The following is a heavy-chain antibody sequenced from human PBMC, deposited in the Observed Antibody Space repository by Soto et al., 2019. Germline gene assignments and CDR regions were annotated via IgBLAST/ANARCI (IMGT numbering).Heavy chain of an antibody. J-gene: IGHJ4*02. CDR2: IKQDGSEK. V-gene: IGHV3-7*03. CDR1: GFTFSSYW. Sequence: GGSLRLSCXASGFTFSSYWMSWVRQAPGKGLEWVANIKQDGSEKYYVDSVKGRFTISRDNAKNSLYLQMNSLRAEDTAVYYCARAPQLVDYYDSNTKPIYFDYWGQGTLVTVSS. D-gene: IGHD3-22*01. CDR3: ARAPQLVDYYDSNTKPIYFDY.